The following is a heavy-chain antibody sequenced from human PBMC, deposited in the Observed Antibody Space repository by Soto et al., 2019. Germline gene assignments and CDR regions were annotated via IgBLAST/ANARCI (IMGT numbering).Heavy chain of an antibody. CDR2: TIPMSGKT. J-gene: IGHJ5*02. V-gene: IGHV1-69*06. Sequence: QVQLMQSGAEVKKPGSSVRVSCKASGGSFSAYGFCWIRQAPGQGLEWVGGTIPMSGKTHYAQKFQDRVTITADKSTTTISLDMSRLRSEDTAIYYCALSPGGDFSGFDPWGQGTRVIVSS. D-gene: IGHD3-16*01. CDR3: ALSPGGDFSGFDP. CDR1: GGSFSAYG.